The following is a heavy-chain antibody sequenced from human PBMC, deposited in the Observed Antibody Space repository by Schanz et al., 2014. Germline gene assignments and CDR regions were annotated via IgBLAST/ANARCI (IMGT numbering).Heavy chain of an antibody. CDR1: GFIFSNSW. CDR3: AKDVRPVANTVHFYYMDV. CDR2: ISPSSSYI. D-gene: IGHD6-19*01. Sequence: EVQLVESGGGLVQPGGSLRLSCAASGFIFSNSWMSWVRQAPGRGLEWVSSISPSSSYIYYADSVKGRFTISRDNAKNSLYLQMNSLRAEDTAVYYCAKDVRPVANTVHFYYMDVWGQGTTVTVSS. J-gene: IGHJ6*02. V-gene: IGHV3-21*01.